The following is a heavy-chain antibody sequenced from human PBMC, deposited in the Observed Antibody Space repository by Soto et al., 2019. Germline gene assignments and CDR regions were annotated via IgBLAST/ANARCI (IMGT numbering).Heavy chain of an antibody. V-gene: IGHV6-1*01. D-gene: IGHD3-16*01. CDR1: GDSVSSNSAA. Sequence: SQTLSLTCAISGDSVSSNSAAWNWIRQSPSRGLAWLGRTYYRSKWYNDYAVTVKSRITINPDTSKNQFSLQLNSVTTEDRAVYYCARDRGDWGAFDIWGQGTMVTVSS. J-gene: IGHJ3*02. CDR3: ARDRGDWGAFDI. CDR2: TYYRSKWYN.